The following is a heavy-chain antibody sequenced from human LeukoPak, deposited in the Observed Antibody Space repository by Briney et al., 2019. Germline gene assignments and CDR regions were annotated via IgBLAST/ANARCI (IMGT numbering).Heavy chain of an antibody. Sequence: GSLRLSCAASGLSFSTSAMHWVRQAPGKGLEYVAAISSDGGSTYHADSVKGRFTISRDNSKNTLYLQMGSLRTEDMAMYYCARSSDTRFGELVLWGQGTLVTVSS. V-gene: IGHV3-64*02. D-gene: IGHD3-16*01. CDR3: ARSSDTRFGELVL. J-gene: IGHJ1*01. CDR2: ISSDGGST. CDR1: GLSFSTSA.